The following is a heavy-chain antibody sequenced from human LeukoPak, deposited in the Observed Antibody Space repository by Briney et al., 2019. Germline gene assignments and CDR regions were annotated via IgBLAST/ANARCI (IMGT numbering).Heavy chain of an antibody. V-gene: IGHV4-59*01. CDR1: GGSISRYY. D-gene: IGHD6-6*01. Sequence: SETLSLTCTVSGGSISRYYWSWIRRPPGKGLEWIGYIDDSGNTNYNPSLKSQVTISVDKSKNQFSLKLSFVTAADTAVYYCARAPSAKNSSPYFFDYWGQGTLVTVSS. J-gene: IGHJ4*02. CDR3: ARAPSAKNSSPYFFDY. CDR2: IDDSGNT.